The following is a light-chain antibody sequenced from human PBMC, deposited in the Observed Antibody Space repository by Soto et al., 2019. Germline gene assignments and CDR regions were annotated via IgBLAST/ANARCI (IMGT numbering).Light chain of an antibody. V-gene: IGKV1-39*01. J-gene: IGKJ4*01. CDR1: QRISTF. CDR3: QQSYRLPLT. Sequence: DIQMTQSPSSLSACVGDSVTITCHASQRISTFLNWYHQKPGKAPKLLIYSASYLQSGVPSNFSGSGSGTDFTLSIVTLQPEDFGTYFCQQSYRLPLTFGGGTKVEI. CDR2: SAS.